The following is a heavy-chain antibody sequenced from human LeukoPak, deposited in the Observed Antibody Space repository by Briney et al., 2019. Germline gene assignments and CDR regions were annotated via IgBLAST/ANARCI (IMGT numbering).Heavy chain of an antibody. CDR3: ARDGYNYGHPHYDY. CDR1: GYTFTGYY. J-gene: IGHJ4*02. Sequence: GASVRVSCKASGYTFTGYYMHWVRQARGQGLEWMGWINPNSGGTNYAQKFQGRVTMTRDTSISTAYMELDSLRSDDTAVYYCARDGYNYGHPHYDYWGQGILVTVSS. CDR2: INPNSGGT. V-gene: IGHV1-2*02. D-gene: IGHD5-18*01.